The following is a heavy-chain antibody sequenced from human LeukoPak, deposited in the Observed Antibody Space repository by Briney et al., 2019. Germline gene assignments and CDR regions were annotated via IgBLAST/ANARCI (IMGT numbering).Heavy chain of an antibody. V-gene: IGHV3-66*02. CDR3: ARSRVEDSSGYYYEYYFDY. Sequence: GGSLRLSCAASGFTVSRNYMSWVRQAPGKGLEWVSVIYSGGSTYYADSVKGRFTIARDNSKNTLYLQMNSLRAEDTAVYHCARSRVEDSSGYYYEYYFDYWGQGTLVTVSS. D-gene: IGHD3-22*01. J-gene: IGHJ4*02. CDR2: IYSGGST. CDR1: GFTVSRNY.